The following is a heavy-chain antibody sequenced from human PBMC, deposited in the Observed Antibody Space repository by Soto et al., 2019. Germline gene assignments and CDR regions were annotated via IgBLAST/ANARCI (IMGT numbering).Heavy chain of an antibody. D-gene: IGHD4-17*01. J-gene: IGHJ4*02. CDR3: ANSAPMDAGDKYYYDF. V-gene: IGHV1-69*13. CDR1: GGTFSTFG. Sequence: SVKVSCKASGGTFSTFGISWVRQAPGQGLEWMGGIIPFFVTARYSQKFEDRITITADESTNTVYMDLRSPTSEDTAIYYCANSAPMDAGDKYYYDFWGQGALVTVSS. CDR2: IIPFFVTA.